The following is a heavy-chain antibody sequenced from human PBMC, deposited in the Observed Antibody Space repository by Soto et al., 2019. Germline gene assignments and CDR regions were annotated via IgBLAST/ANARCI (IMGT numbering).Heavy chain of an antibody. V-gene: IGHV6-1*01. J-gene: IGHJ4*02. CDR3: VRSYCTNGVCSSDFDD. CDR1: GDSVSSNSAA. Sequence: TLSLTCAISGDSVSSNSAAWNWIRQSPSRGLEWLGRTYYRSKWYNDYAVSVKSRITINPDTSKNQFSLQLNSVTPEDTAVYYCVRSYCTNGVCSSDFDDWGQGTLVTVSS. D-gene: IGHD2-8*01. CDR2: TYYRSKWYN.